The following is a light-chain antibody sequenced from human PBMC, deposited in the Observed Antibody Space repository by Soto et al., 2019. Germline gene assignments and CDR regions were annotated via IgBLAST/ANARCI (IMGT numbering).Light chain of an antibody. J-gene: IGKJ1*01. CDR2: GAS. CDR1: QSVSSTY. CDR3: QQYGSSPLT. Sequence: EIVLTQSPGTLSLSPGERATLSCRASQSVSSTYLAWYQQKPGQAPRLLIYGASSRATGIPDRFSGSGSGTDFTLTMSRLEPEEFAVYYWQQYGSSPLTFGQGTKVEMK. V-gene: IGKV3-20*01.